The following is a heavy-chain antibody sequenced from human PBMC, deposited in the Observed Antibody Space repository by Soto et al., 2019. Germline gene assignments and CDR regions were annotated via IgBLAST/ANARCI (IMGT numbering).Heavy chain of an antibody. J-gene: IGHJ4*02. V-gene: IGHV5-51*01. CDR3: ARIWEMATVAACDY. D-gene: IGHD3-16*01. Sequence: GESLKISCRVSGYTFTNFWIGWVRQMPGKGLEWMGIIYPGDSDTRYSPSFQGQVTISVDKSISTAYLQSSGLKASDTAMYYCARIWEMATVAACDYWGQGTLVTVSS. CDR1: GYTFTNFW. CDR2: IYPGDSDT.